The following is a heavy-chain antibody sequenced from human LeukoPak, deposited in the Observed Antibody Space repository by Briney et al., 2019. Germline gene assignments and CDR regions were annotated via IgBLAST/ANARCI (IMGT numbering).Heavy chain of an antibody. V-gene: IGHV3-73*01. D-gene: IGHD3-9*01. Sequence: GGSLSLSGAASGFTGRGSSLHWVRQASGKGLEGVGRVRSKADYYATAYSASVQGRFTVSRDDSTNTAYLQMNSLKPEDTAIYYCATFDWGSSPNWGQGSRVTVSS. CDR2: VRSKADYYAT. CDR3: ATFDWGSSPN. CDR1: GFTGRGSS. J-gene: IGHJ4*02.